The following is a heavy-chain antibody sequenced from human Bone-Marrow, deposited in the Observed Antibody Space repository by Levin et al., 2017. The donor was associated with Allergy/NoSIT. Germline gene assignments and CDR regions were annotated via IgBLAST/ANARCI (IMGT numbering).Heavy chain of an antibody. CDR1: GFTFDDYA. CDR3: AKDMRSSSSPEYYYYYYGMDV. Sequence: GGSLRLSCAASGFTFDDYAMHWVRQAPGKGLEWVSGISWNSGSIGYADSVKGRFTISRDNAKNSLYLQMNSLRAEDTALYYCAKDMRSSSSPEYYYYYYGMDVWGQGTTVTVSS. J-gene: IGHJ6*02. D-gene: IGHD6-13*01. CDR2: ISWNSGSI. V-gene: IGHV3-9*01.